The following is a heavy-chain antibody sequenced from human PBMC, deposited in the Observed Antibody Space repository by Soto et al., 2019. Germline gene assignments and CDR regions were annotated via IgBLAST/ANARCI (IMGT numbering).Heavy chain of an antibody. CDR3: ARRCSGGSCHNYYYYGMDV. Sequence: SETLSLTCTVSGGSISSSSYYWGWIRHPPGKGLEWIGSIYYSGSTYYNPSLKSRVTISVDTSKNQFSLKLSSVTAADTAVYYCARRCSGGSCHNYYYYGMDVWGQGTTVTVSS. CDR1: GGSISSSSYY. CDR2: IYYSGST. D-gene: IGHD2-15*01. J-gene: IGHJ6*02. V-gene: IGHV4-39*01.